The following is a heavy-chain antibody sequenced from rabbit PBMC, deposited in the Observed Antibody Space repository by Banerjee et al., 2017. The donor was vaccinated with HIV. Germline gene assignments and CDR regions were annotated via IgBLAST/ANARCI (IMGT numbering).Heavy chain of an antibody. V-gene: IGHV1S40*01. D-gene: IGHD6-1*01. J-gene: IGHJ4*01. CDR3: GRDRGVGYDLNL. Sequence: QSLEESGGGLVKPGASLTLTCTASGFSFSNNYWLCWVRQAPGKGLEWIACIYAGSSGNTYYASWAKGRFTISKTSSTTVTLQMTSLTDADTATYFCGRDRGVGYDLNLWGPGTLVTVS. CDR1: GFSFSNNYW. CDR2: IYAGSSGNT.